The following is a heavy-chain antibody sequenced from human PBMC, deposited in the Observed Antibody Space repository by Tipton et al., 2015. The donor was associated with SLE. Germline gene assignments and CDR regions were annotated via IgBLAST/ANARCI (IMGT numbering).Heavy chain of an antibody. CDR1: GGSISSHY. D-gene: IGHD2-2*01. V-gene: IGHV4-59*11. CDR3: AGSISWSPNWFDP. Sequence: TLSLTCTVSGGSISSHYWSWIRRPPGKALEWIAYINYSGSTNYNPSLKSRVTISIDTSKNQFSLSLSSVTAADTAVYYCAGSISWSPNWFDPWGLGTLVTVSS. J-gene: IGHJ5*02. CDR2: INYSGST.